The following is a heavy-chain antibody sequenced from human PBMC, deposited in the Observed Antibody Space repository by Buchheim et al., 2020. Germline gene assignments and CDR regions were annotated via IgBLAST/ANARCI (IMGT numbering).Heavy chain of an antibody. V-gene: IGHV4-59*01. Sequence: QVQLQESGPGLVEPSGTLSLTCSVTGGSITTFYWSWIRQSPGKGLEYIGYFLYSGSTDYNPSLKSRLTISVDTSKNEFSLKVTSVTAADTAVYYCTRGRWGTLLDHWGQGAL. CDR3: TRGRWGTLLDH. D-gene: IGHD4-23*01. CDR1: GGSITTFY. CDR2: FLYSGST. J-gene: IGHJ4*02.